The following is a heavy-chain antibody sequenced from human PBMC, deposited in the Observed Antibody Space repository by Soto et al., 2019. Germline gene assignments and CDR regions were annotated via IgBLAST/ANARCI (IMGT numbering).Heavy chain of an antibody. Sequence: EVQLVESGGGLVQPGGSLRLSCAASGFTFSSYNMNWVRQAPGKGLEWMSDISLSSSTIFYADSVKGRFTISRDNAKNALYLQMNSLRAEDTAVYYCASDSRNYYYYMDVWGKGTTVTVSS. CDR1: GFTFSSYN. CDR2: ISLSSSTI. J-gene: IGHJ6*03. V-gene: IGHV3-48*01. CDR3: ASDSRNYYYYMDV.